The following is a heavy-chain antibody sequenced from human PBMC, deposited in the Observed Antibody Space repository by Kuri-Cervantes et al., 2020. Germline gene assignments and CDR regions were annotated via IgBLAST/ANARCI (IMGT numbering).Heavy chain of an antibody. CDR2: NIPIFGTA. D-gene: IGHD3-22*01. CDR3: ARDSGYYDSSGYYYYGMDV. V-gene: IGHV1-69*13. J-gene: IGHJ6*02. CDR1: VGTFSSYA. Sequence: SVKVSCKASVGTFSSYAISWVRQAPGQGLEWMGGNIPIFGTANYAQKFQGRVTITADESTRTAYMELSRLRSDDTAVYYCARDSGYYDSSGYYYYGMDVWGQGTTVTVSS.